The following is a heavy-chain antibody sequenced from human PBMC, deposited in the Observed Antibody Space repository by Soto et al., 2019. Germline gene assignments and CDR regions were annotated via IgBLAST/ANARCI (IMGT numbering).Heavy chain of an antibody. Sequence: QVQLQESGPGLVKPSETLSLTCTVSGASIRSFYWTWIRQPPGKGLEWIGSIYHTGSTKYNPSLKSRVTTSVDTSKDQFSLTLSSVTAADTAVYYCAAVATVMVTWGQGTLVTVSS. D-gene: IGHD2-15*01. CDR2: IYHTGST. CDR1: GASIRSFY. CDR3: AAVATVMVT. V-gene: IGHV4-59*01. J-gene: IGHJ4*02.